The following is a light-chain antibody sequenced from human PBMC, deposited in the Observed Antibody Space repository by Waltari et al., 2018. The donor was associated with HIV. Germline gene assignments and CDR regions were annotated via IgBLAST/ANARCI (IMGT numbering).Light chain of an antibody. CDR1: RGYSSYA. CDR3: QTWGTGIWV. J-gene: IGLJ3*02. CDR2: VNSDGSH. Sequence: QLVLTQSPSASASLGASVKLTCTLSRGYSSYAIAWHQQQPEKGPRYLMKVNSDGSHNKGDGIPDRFSGSSSGAERYLTISSLQSEDEADYYCQTWGTGIWVFGGGTKLTVL. V-gene: IGLV4-69*01.